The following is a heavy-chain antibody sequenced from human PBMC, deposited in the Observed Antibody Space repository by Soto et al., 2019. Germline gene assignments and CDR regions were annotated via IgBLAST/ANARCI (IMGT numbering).Heavy chain of an antibody. CDR3: ARVAAAGDNYGMDV. CDR1: GFTFSSYE. Sequence: SLRLSCAASGFTFSSYEMNWVRQAPGKGLEWVSYISSSGSTIYYADSVKGRFTISRDNAKNSLYLQMNSLRAEDTAVYYCARVAAAGDNYGMDVWGQGTTVTVSS. D-gene: IGHD6-13*01. J-gene: IGHJ6*02. V-gene: IGHV3-48*03. CDR2: ISSSGSTI.